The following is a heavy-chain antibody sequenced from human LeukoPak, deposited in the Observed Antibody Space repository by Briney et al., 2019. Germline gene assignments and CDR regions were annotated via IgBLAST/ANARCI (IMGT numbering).Heavy chain of an antibody. J-gene: IGHJ4*02. CDR1: GYTFTDYY. CDR3: ATPLWFGKFIFHY. D-gene: IGHD3-10*01. CDR2: INPDSGVT. V-gene: IGHV1-2*06. Sequence: ASVKVPCKASGYTFTDYYMHWERQAPGQGLEWMGRINPDSGVTNFAQKFQGRVTMTRDTSISTAYMELSRLTSDDTAVYYCATPLWFGKFIFHYWGQGSLVTVSS.